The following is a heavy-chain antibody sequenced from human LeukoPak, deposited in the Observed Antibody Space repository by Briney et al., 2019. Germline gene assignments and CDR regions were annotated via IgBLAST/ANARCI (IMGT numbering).Heavy chain of an antibody. Sequence: SETLSLTCAVYGGSFSGYYWSWIHQPPGKGLEWIGEINHSGSTNYNPSLKSRVTISVDTSKIQFSLKLSSVTAADTAVYYCARKYYYDSSGYSLYYFDYWGQGTLVTVSS. V-gene: IGHV4-34*01. CDR2: INHSGST. D-gene: IGHD3-22*01. J-gene: IGHJ4*02. CDR1: GGSFSGYY. CDR3: ARKYYYDSSGYSLYYFDY.